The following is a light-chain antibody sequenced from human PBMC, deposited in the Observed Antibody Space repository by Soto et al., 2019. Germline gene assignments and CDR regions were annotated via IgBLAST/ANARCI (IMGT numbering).Light chain of an antibody. V-gene: IGKV3-11*01. J-gene: IGKJ1*01. CDR1: QSVSRS. CDR2: DAS. CDR3: QQRSDWPWT. Sequence: EIVLTQSPATLSLSPGERATLSCRASQSVSRSLAWFQQKPGQAPRLLIYDASNRATGIPARFSGSGSGTDFTLTISSLEPEDFALYYCQQRSDWPWTFGQGTKVEIK.